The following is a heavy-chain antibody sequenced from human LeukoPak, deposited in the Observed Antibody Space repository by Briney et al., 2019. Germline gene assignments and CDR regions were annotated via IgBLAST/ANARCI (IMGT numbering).Heavy chain of an antibody. D-gene: IGHD6-13*01. Sequence: GGSLRLSCAASGFTFDDYAMHWVRQAPGKGLEWVSGISWNSGSIGYADSVKGRFTISRDNAKNSLYLQMNSLRAEDMALYYCAKDIFTGIAAAGAIDYWGQGTLVTVSS. CDR2: ISWNSGSI. J-gene: IGHJ4*02. CDR3: AKDIFTGIAAAGAIDY. V-gene: IGHV3-9*03. CDR1: GFTFDDYA.